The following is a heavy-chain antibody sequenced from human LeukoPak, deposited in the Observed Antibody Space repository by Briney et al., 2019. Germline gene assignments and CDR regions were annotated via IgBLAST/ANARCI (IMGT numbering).Heavy chain of an antibody. CDR2: ISYDGGNK. CDR3: AKDSRYCSINSCYDFDY. J-gene: IGHJ4*02. D-gene: IGHD2-2*01. CDR1: GFTFSSYD. V-gene: IGHV3-30*18. Sequence: GRSLRLSCAASGFTFSSYDMQWVRQAPGKGLEWVAVISYDGGNKFYADSVKGRFTISRDNSKNTLYLQMNSLRAEDTAVYYCAKDSRYCSINSCYDFDYWGQGTLVTVSS.